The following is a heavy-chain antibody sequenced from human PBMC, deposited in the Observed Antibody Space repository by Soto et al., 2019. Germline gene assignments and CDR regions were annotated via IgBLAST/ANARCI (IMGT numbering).Heavy chain of an antibody. V-gene: IGHV4-59*08. CDR3: ARPLYSGYEDDAFDI. D-gene: IGHD5-12*01. CDR2: IYYSGST. Sequence: SETLSLTCTVSGGSISSYYWSWIRQPPGKGLEWIGYIYYSGSTNYNPSLKSRVTISVDTSKNQFSLKLSSVTAADTAVYYCARPLYSGYEDDAFDIWGQGTMVTVS. CDR1: GGSISSYY. J-gene: IGHJ3*02.